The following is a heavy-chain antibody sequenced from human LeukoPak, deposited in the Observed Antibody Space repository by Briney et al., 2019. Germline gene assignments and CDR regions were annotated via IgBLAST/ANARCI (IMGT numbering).Heavy chain of an antibody. V-gene: IGHV1-18*01. CDR1: GYTFTSYG. CDR2: ISAYNGNT. J-gene: IGHJ4*02. CDR3: ARVVGYYYGAGSYNSGFDY. Sequence: ASVEVSCKASGYTFTSYGISWVRQAPGQGLEWMGWISAYNGNTNYAQKLQGRVTMTTDTSTSTAYMELRSLRSDDTAVYYCARVVGYYYGAGSYNSGFDYWGQGTLVTVSS. D-gene: IGHD3-10*01.